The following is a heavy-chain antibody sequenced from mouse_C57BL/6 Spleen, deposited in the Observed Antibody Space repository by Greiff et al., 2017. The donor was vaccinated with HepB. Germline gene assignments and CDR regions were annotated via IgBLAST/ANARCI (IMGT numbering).Heavy chain of an antibody. J-gene: IGHJ3*01. CDR3: VRRSGADYDGAWFAY. CDR2: IRSKSNNYAT. CDR1: GFSFNTYA. Sequence: EVMLVESGGGLVQPKGSLKLSCAASGFSFNTYAMNWVRQAPGKGLEWVARIRSKSNNYATYYADSVKDRFTISRDDSESMLYLQMNNLKTEDTAMYYCVRRSGADYDGAWFAYWGQGTLVTVSA. D-gene: IGHD2-4*01. V-gene: IGHV10-1*01.